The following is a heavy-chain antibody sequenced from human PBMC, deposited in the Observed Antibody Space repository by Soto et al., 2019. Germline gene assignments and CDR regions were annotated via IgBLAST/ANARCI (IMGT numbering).Heavy chain of an antibody. CDR3: ARYRRPYAMDV. Sequence: ASVKVSCKASGYTFTGYYMQWVRQAPGQGLEWMGYINPVSGGTSSPQKFQGRVTMTRDTSISAAYMELSSLTSDDTAVYYCARYRRPYAMDVWGQGNTVTVSS. CDR2: INPVSGGT. V-gene: IGHV1-2*02. CDR1: GYTFTGYY. J-gene: IGHJ6*02.